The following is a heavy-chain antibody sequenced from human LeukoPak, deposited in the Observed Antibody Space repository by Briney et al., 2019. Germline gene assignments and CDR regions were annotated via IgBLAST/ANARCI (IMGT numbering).Heavy chain of an antibody. J-gene: IGHJ4*02. CDR2: ISGYNGHT. Sequence: GASVKVSCKAFGFSFASFGFNWVRQAPGQGLEWMGWISGYNGHTRYEQKFHDRVTMTTDSSTSTVYMELRSLRYDDTALYYCARATWEAAATPHSFDTWGQGALVLVSS. D-gene: IGHD1-26*01. CDR3: ARATWEAAATPHSFDT. V-gene: IGHV1-18*01. CDR1: GFSFASFG.